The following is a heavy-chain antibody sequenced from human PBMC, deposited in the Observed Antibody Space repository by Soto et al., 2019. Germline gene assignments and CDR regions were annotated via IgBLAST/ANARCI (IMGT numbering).Heavy chain of an antibody. CDR3: ARARGGDSGDYASLFDR. V-gene: IGHV4-30-4*01. J-gene: IGHJ5*02. CDR1: GGSVSIGDYL. D-gene: IGHD4-17*01. CDR2: IHDSGNT. Sequence: SETLSLTCTVFGGSVSIGDYLWSWIRQRPGKGLEWIGYIHDSGNTYYNPSLKSRVTISLHTSKNQFSLKVTSMTAADTAVYFCARARGGDSGDYASLFDRWGQGNLVTV.